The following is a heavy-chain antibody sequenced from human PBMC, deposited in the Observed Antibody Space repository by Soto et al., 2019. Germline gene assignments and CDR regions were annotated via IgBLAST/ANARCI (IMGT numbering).Heavy chain of an antibody. D-gene: IGHD3-22*01. Sequence: QVHLVESGGGVVQPGRSLTLSCAASGFTFSTYGMHWVRQAPGKGLEWVALISFDASNKDYAHSVKGRFTISRDNSKNTLFLLMDSLRAEDTAVYYCAKEHDGSGYFHQYGMDVWGQETTVTVSS. J-gene: IGHJ6*02. CDR2: ISFDASNK. V-gene: IGHV3-30*18. CDR3: AKEHDGSGYFHQYGMDV. CDR1: GFTFSTYG.